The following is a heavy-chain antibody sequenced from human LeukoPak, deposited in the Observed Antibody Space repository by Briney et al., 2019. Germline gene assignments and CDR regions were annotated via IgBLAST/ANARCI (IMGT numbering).Heavy chain of an antibody. CDR1: GFTFSSYA. V-gene: IGHV3-53*01. Sequence: GGSLRPSCAASGFTFSSYAMSWFRQAPGKGLEWVSVIYSGGSTYYADSVKGRFTISRDNSKNTLYLQMNSLRAEDTAVYYCARDRTYYYDYGMDVWGQGTTVTVSS. D-gene: IGHD1/OR15-1a*01. J-gene: IGHJ6*02. CDR2: IYSGGST. CDR3: ARDRTYYYDYGMDV.